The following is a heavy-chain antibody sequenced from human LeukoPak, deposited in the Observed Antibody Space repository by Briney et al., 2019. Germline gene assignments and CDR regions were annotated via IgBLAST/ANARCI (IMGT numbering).Heavy chain of an antibody. D-gene: IGHD5-18*01. J-gene: IGHJ4*02. CDR1: GFTFSDYY. CDR2: ISSSGSTM. CDR3: AREVDTAMVNYFDY. Sequence: GILILSCAASGFTFSDYYMSWIRQAPGKGLEWVSYISSSGSTMYYADSVKGRFTISRDNAKNSLYLQMNSLRAEDTAVYYCAREVDTAMVNYFDYWGQGTLVTVSS. V-gene: IGHV3-11*04.